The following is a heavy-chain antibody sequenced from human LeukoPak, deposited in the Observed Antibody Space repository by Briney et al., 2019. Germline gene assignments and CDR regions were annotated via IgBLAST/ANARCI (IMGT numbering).Heavy chain of an antibody. V-gene: IGHV1-46*01. CDR3: ARDPNWGPYDY. CDR2: INPSGGST. J-gene: IGHJ4*02. D-gene: IGHD7-27*01. Sequence: ASVKVSCKASGYTFTSYYMHWVRQAPGQGLKWMGIINPSGGSTSYAQKFQGRVTMTRDTSINTAYMELSRLRSDDTAVYYCARDPNWGPYDYWGQGTLVTVSS. CDR1: GYTFTSYY.